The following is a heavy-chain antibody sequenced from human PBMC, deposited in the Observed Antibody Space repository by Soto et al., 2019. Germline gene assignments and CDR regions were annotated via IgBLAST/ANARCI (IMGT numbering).Heavy chain of an antibody. CDR1: GASISSSSYY. D-gene: IGHD3-22*01. J-gene: IGHJ4*02. CDR3: ARHPRTYYYESPEGHFDY. CDR2: IYYTGVT. Sequence: QLRLQESGPGLVKPSETLSLTCTVSGASISSSSYYWGWIRQPPGKGLEWIGSIYYTGVTYYNPSLKSRVTISVDTSKRQFSLKLSSVAAADTAVYYCARHPRTYYYESPEGHFDYWGQGSLVTVSS. V-gene: IGHV4-39*01.